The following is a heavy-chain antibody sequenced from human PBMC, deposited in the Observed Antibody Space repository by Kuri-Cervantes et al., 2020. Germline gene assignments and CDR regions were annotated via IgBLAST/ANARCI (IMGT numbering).Heavy chain of an antibody. Sequence: SETLSLTCAVSGGSISSSNWWSWVRQPPGKGLEWIGEIYHSGSTNYNPSLKSRVTISVDTSKNQFSLKLSSVTAADTAVYYCARAPYVNDYGAWGQGTLVTVSS. CDR1: GGSISSSNW. V-gene: IGHV4-4*02. D-gene: IGHD4-17*01. J-gene: IGHJ4*02. CDR3: ARAPYVNDYGA. CDR2: IYHSGST.